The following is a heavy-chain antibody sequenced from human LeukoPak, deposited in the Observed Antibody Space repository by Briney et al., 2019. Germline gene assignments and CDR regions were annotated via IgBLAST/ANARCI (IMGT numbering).Heavy chain of an antibody. Sequence: SETLSLTCTVSGDYISSYYWTWIRQPPGKGLEWIGYIYYSGTTNYNPSLKSRVTISVDTSKNQFSLNLSSVTAADTAVYYCASGRPLGFDYWGQGTLVTVSS. CDR1: GDYISSYY. CDR3: ASGRPLGFDY. V-gene: IGHV4-59*01. CDR2: IYYSGTT. J-gene: IGHJ4*02. D-gene: IGHD1-26*01.